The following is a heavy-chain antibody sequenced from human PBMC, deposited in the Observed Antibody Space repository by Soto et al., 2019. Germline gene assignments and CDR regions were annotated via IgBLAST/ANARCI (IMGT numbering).Heavy chain of an antibody. CDR2: ISGNNGNT. J-gene: IGHJ6*02. V-gene: IGHV1-18*01. CDR1: GHTLSRYG. CDR3: ARTNSNMDYDFGMDV. D-gene: IGHD1-7*01. Sequence: QVQLVQSAAEVKKPGASVKVSCTASGHTLSRYGISWIRQAPGQGLEWLGWISGNNGNTNYAPKFRDRVTMTDDPSTSTVFLEVRSLRSEDTATYYCARTNSNMDYDFGMDVWGQGTTVIVS.